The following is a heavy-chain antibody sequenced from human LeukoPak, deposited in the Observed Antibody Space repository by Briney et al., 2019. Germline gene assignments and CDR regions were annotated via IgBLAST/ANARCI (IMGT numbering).Heavy chain of an antibody. D-gene: IGHD4-23*01. CDR1: GFTFSSYW. Sequence: GGSPRLSCAASGFTFSSYWMHWVRQAPGKGLVWVSRINSDGSTITYADSVKGRFTISRDNAKNTLYLQMNSLRAEDTAVYYCARDPRYGGNFFDYWGQGTLVTVSS. V-gene: IGHV3-74*01. CDR2: INSDGSTI. J-gene: IGHJ4*02. CDR3: ARDPRYGGNFFDY.